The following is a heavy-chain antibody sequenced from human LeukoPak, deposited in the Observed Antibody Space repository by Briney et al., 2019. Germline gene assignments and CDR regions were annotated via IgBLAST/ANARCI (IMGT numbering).Heavy chain of an antibody. J-gene: IGHJ4*02. V-gene: IGHV3-33*08. Sequence: GGSLRLSCAASGFTFSGSAMHWVRQASGKGLEWVAVIWYDGSNKYYADSVKGRFTISRDNSKNTLYLQMNSLRAEDTAVYYCAREVTWSGDYWGQGTLVTVSS. CDR1: GFTFSGSA. CDR2: IWYDGSNK. D-gene: IGHD3-3*01. CDR3: AREVTWSGDY.